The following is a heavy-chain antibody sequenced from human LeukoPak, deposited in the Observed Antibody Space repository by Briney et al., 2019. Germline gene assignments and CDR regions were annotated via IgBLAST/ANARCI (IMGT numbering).Heavy chain of an antibody. CDR3: AKDRTYCTNAICYNAFDI. V-gene: IGHV3-23*01. CDR2: ISGSGGST. J-gene: IGHJ3*02. Sequence: GGSLRLSCAASGFTFSSYAMSWVRQAPGKGLEWVSTISGSGGSTYYADSGKGRFTVSRDNSKNTLYLQMNSLRAEDTAVYYCAKDRTYCTNAICYNAFDIWGQGTMITVSS. CDR1: GFTFSSYA. D-gene: IGHD2-8*01.